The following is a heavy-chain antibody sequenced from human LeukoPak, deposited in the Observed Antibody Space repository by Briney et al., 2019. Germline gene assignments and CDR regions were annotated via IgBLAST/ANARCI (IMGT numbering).Heavy chain of an antibody. Sequence: PGGSLRLSCAASGFTFSSYWMSWVRQAPGKGLEWVANIKQDGSEKYYVDSVKGRFTISRDNAKNSLYLQMNSLRAEDTAVYCSARDQRWIAAAGYFDYWGQGTLVTVSS. J-gene: IGHJ4*02. V-gene: IGHV3-7*01. CDR1: GFTFSSYW. CDR3: ARDQRWIAAAGYFDY. D-gene: IGHD6-13*01. CDR2: IKQDGSEK.